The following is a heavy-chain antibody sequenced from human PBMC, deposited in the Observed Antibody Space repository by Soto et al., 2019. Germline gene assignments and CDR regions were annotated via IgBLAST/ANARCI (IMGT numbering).Heavy chain of an antibody. J-gene: IGHJ4*02. Sequence: EVHLVESGGGLVKPGGSLRLSCAASGFTFSTYGMNWVRQAPGKGLEWVSSISTTSSYIYYADSVKGRFTISRDNARNSLYLQMSSLRAEDTAVYYCAREGKSTVDFDFWGQGTLVTVSS. CDR3: AREGKSTVDFDF. CDR2: ISTTSSYI. CDR1: GFTFSTYG. V-gene: IGHV3-21*01. D-gene: IGHD4-17*01.